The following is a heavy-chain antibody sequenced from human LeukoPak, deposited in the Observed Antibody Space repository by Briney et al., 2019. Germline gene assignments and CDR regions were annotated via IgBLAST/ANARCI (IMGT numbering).Heavy chain of an antibody. CDR1: GFTFSNYA. Sequence: GGSLRLSCAASGFTFSNYAMHWVRQAPGKGLEWVTIISYDGSNKYFADSVKGRFTISRDNSKNTMYLEMSSLRTDDTALYYCAREGSGSSWSSFDFWGQGTLVTVSS. V-gene: IGHV3-30-3*01. CDR2: ISYDGSNK. J-gene: IGHJ4*02. CDR3: AREGSGSSWSSFDF. D-gene: IGHD6-13*01.